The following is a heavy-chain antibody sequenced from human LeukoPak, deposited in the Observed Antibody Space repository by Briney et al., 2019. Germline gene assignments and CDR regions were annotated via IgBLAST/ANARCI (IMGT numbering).Heavy chain of an antibody. CDR2: ICGSGDST. Sequence: GGSLRLSCAGSGFTFSSYAMSWVRQAPGKGLEWVSAICGSGDSTYYADSVKGRFTISRGNSKNTLYLQMHSLRAEDTGVYYCAKLLGYCGGGSCSGTLDYWGRGTLVTVSS. CDR3: AKLLGYCGGGSCSGTLDY. D-gene: IGHD2-15*01. V-gene: IGHV3-23*01. CDR1: GFTFSSYA. J-gene: IGHJ4*02.